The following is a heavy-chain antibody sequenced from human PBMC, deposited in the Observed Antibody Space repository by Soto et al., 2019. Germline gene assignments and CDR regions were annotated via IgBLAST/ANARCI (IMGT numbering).Heavy chain of an antibody. CDR2: IYWNDDK. Sequence: QITLKESGPTLGKPTQTLTLTCTYSGFSLRTTGVGVGWIRQPPGKALEWLGIIYWNDDKRYSPSLKSRFTLTSDISKSQVVLTMTNMDPVDTATYYCAHTWGLPFDYWGQGTLVIVSS. V-gene: IGHV2-5*01. CDR3: AHTWGLPFDY. CDR1: GFSLRTTGVG. D-gene: IGHD3-16*01. J-gene: IGHJ4*02.